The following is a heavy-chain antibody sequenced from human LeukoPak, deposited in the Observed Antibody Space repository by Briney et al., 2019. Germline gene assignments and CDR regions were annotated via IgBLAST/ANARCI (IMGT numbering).Heavy chain of an antibody. CDR2: IIPIFGTA. J-gene: IGHJ4*02. CDR3: ASESVPAASIFDY. Sequence: ASVKVSCKASGGTFSSYAISWVRQAPGQGLEWMGGIIPIFGTANYAQKFQGRVTITADKSTSTAYMELSSLRSEDTAVYYCASESVPAASIFDYWGQGTLVTVSS. D-gene: IGHD2-2*01. V-gene: IGHV1-69*06. CDR1: GGTFSSYA.